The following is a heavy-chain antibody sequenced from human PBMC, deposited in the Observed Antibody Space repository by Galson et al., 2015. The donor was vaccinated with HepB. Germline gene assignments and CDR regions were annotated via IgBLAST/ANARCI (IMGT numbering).Heavy chain of an antibody. Sequence: SVKVSCKASGHTLTSHYMHWVRQAPGQGLEWMGIINPSGGGHTYAQKFQDRLTVTRDTSTSTVYMELSSLISEDTAVYYCARVKNFTLVRGVRGTFDHWGQGTQVTVSS. V-gene: IGHV1-46*01. CDR1: GHTLTSHY. CDR2: INPSGGGH. D-gene: IGHD3-10*01. J-gene: IGHJ4*02. CDR3: ARVKNFTLVRGVRGTFDH.